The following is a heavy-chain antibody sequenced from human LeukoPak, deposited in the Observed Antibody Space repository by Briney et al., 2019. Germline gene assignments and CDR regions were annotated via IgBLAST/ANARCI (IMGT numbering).Heavy chain of an antibody. CDR3: ASSRYSSSWYLD. Sequence: SETLSLTCTVSGSSISSFYWSWIRQPPGKGLEWIGYIYYTGSTNYNPSLKSRVTISVDKSKNQFSLKLSSVTAADTAVYYCASSRYSSSWYLDWGQGTLVTVSS. CDR2: IYYTGST. D-gene: IGHD6-13*01. V-gene: IGHV4-59*12. CDR1: GSSISSFY. J-gene: IGHJ4*02.